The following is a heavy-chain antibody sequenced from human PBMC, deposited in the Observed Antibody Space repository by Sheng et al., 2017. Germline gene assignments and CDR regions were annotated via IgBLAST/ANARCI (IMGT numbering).Heavy chain of an antibody. CDR3: AKTSADEPGDY. V-gene: IGHV3-30*02. CDR2: IRYDGSNK. Sequence: QVQLVESGGGVVQPGGSLRLSCAASGFTFSSYGMHWVRQAPGKGLEWVAFIRYDGSNKYYADSVKGRFTISRDNSKNTLYLQMNSLRAEDTAVYYCAKTSADEPGDYWGQGTLVTVSS. CDR1: GFTFSSYG. J-gene: IGHJ4*02.